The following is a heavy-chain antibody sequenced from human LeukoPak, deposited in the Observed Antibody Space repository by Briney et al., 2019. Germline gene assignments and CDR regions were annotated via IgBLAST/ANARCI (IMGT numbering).Heavy chain of an antibody. J-gene: IGHJ6*02. CDR2: ISSSGSTI. CDR1: GFTFSDYY. CDR3: ARDRRVEVTPFLAHYYYYGMDV. V-gene: IGHV3-11*01. D-gene: IGHD3-22*01. Sequence: KPGGSLRLSCAASGFTFSDYYMSWIRQAPGKGLEWVSYISSSGSTIYYADSVKGRFTISRDNAKNSLYLQMNSLRAEDTAVYYCARDRRVEVTPFLAHYYYYGMDVWGQGTTVTVSS.